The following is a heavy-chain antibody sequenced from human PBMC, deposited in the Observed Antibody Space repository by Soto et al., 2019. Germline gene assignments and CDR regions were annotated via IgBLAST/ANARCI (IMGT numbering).Heavy chain of an antibody. V-gene: IGHV3-33*01. D-gene: IGHD2-15*01. J-gene: IGHJ6*02. CDR1: GFTFSSYG. CDR3: ARKGYCSGGSCYSNYYYGMDV. CDR2: IWYDGSNK. Sequence: QVQLVESGGGVVQPGRSLRLSCAACGFTFSSYGMHWVRQAPGKGLEWVAVIWYDGSNKYYADSVKGRFTISRDNSKNTLYLQMNSLRAEDTAVYYCARKGYCSGGSCYSNYYYGMDVWGQGTTVTVSS.